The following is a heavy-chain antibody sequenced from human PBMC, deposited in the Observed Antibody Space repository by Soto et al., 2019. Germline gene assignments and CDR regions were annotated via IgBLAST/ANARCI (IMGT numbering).Heavy chain of an antibody. Sequence: GGSLRLSCAASGLGVSNNYLSWVRQPPGKWLEGVSVLYSGGTTYYADSVKGRFTISRDNSKNTLYLQMNSLRAEDTAVYYCAREDRRRDGRDYYYYYGMDVWGQGTTVTVSS. V-gene: IGHV3-53*01. CDR1: GLGVSNNY. J-gene: IGHJ6*02. CDR3: AREDRRRDGRDYYYYYGMDV. CDR2: LYSGGTT.